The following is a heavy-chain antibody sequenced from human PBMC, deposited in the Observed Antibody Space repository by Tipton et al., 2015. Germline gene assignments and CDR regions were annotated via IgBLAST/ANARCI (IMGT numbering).Heavy chain of an antibody. CDR3: ARHARYGITIFGVSWFDP. Sequence: TLSLTCAVSGASISTDAYYWSWVRQPPGKGLEWIGEITHSGSTNYNPSLKSRVTMSVDTSKNQFSLKLSSVTAADTAVYYCARHARYGITIFGVSWFDPWGQGTLVTVSS. CDR1: GASISTDAYY. CDR2: ITHSGST. D-gene: IGHD3-3*01. V-gene: IGHV4-34*01. J-gene: IGHJ5*02.